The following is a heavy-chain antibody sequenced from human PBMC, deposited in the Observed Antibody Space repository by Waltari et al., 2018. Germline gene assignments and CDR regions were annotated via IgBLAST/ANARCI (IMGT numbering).Heavy chain of an antibody. CDR1: GGSVRHNTYY. CDR2: IYYSGST. CDR3: ARDIVIMENWFDP. Sequence: QLQESGPGLVKPSETLSLTCTVPGGSVRHNTYYWGWIRQPPGKGLEWIGSIYYSGSTYYNPSLGSRVTITVDTSKNQFSLKLTSVTAADTAVYYCARDIVIMENWFDPWGQGTLVTVSS. V-gene: IGHV4-39*07. J-gene: IGHJ5*02. D-gene: IGHD1-26*01.